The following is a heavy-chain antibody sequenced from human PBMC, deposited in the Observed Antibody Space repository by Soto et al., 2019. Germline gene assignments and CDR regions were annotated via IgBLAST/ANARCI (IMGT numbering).Heavy chain of an antibody. V-gene: IGHV1-69*13. CDR1: GGTFSSYA. D-gene: IGHD5-18*01. Sequence: SVKVSCKASGGTFSSYAVSWVRQAPGQGLEWMGGIIPIFGTANYAQKFQGRVTITADESTSTAYMELSSLRSEDTAVYYCASDTGTAIVQEDYYYYGMDVWGQGTTVTVSS. CDR3: ASDTGTAIVQEDYYYYGMDV. J-gene: IGHJ6*02. CDR2: IIPIFGTA.